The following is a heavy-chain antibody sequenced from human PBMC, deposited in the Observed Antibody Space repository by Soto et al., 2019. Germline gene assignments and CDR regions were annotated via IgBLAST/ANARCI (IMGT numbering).Heavy chain of an antibody. V-gene: IGHV4-59*01. J-gene: IGHJ4*02. D-gene: IGHD3-3*01. CDR1: GGSISSYY. CDR2: IYYSGST. Sequence: RSETLSLTCTVSGGSISSYYWSWIRQPPGKGLEWIGYIYYSGSTNYNPSLKSRVTISVDTSKNQFSLKLSSVTAADTAVYYCARQVSTKQNYDFWSRAPVYFDYWGQGTLVTVSS. CDR3: ARQVSTKQNYDFWSRAPVYFDY.